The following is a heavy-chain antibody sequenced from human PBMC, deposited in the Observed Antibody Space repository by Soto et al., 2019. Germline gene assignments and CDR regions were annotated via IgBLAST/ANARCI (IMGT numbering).Heavy chain of an antibody. D-gene: IGHD4-17*01. CDR1: GGSISSGGYY. V-gene: IGHV4-31*03. CDR3: ARAGRTDDYGDYENWFDP. CDR2: IYYSGST. J-gene: IGHJ5*02. Sequence: SETLSLTCTVSGGSISSGGYYWSWIRQHPGKGLEWIGYIYYSGSTYYNPSLKSRVTISVDTSKNQFSLKLSSVTAADTAVYYCARAGRTDDYGDYENWFDPWGQGTLVTVSS.